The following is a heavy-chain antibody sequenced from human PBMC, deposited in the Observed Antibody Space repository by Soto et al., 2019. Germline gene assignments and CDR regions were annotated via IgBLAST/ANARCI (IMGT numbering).Heavy chain of an antibody. CDR2: IYSSWST. Sequence: LQLQESGPGLVKPSETLSLTCTVSGGSISSSSYYWGWLRPPPGKGLEWIGRIYSSWSTNYNPSLKSRITISVDTSKNRFSLKLSFVTAADTAVYYCARGVTTPVYWYFDLWGRGTLVAVSS. V-gene: IGHV4-39*02. J-gene: IGHJ2*01. D-gene: IGHD4-17*01. CDR3: ARGVTTPVYWYFDL. CDR1: GGSISSSSYY.